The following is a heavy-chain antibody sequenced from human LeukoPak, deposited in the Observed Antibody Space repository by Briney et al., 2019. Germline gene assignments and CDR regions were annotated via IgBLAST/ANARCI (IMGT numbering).Heavy chain of an antibody. D-gene: IGHD3-22*01. Sequence: PGGSLRLSCAASGFTVSSNYMSWVRQAPGKGLEWVSVIYSGGSTYYADSVKGRFTISRDNSKNTLYLQMNSLRAEDTAVYYCARSSRYYDSSGIGWYYFDYWGRGTLVTVSS. V-gene: IGHV3-66*01. CDR1: GFTVSSNY. J-gene: IGHJ4*02. CDR3: ARSSRYYDSSGIGWYYFDY. CDR2: IYSGGST.